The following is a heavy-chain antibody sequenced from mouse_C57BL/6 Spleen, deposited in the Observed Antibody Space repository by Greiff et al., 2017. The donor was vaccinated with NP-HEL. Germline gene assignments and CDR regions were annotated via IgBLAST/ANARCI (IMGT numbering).Heavy chain of an antibody. CDR1: GFNIKDYY. Sequence: EVKLVESGAELVRPGASVKLSCTASGFNIKDYYMHWVKQRPEQGLEWIGRIDPEDGDTEYAPKFQGKATMTADTSSNTAYLQLSSLTSEDTAVYYCTTYYYGSSYWYFDVWGTGTTVTVSS. CDR3: TTYYYGSSYWYFDV. J-gene: IGHJ1*03. CDR2: IDPEDGDT. V-gene: IGHV14-1*01. D-gene: IGHD1-1*01.